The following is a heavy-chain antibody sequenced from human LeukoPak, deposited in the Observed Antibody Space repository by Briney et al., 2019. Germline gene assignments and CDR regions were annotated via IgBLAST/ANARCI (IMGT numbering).Heavy chain of an antibody. CDR3: AKDLYVRLGFLEWLLWAWGY. CDR1: GFTFSSYG. Sequence: GGSLRLSCAASGFTFSSYGMHWVRQAPGKGLEWVAVISYDGSNKYYADSVKGRFTISRDNSKNTLYLQMNSLRAEDTAVYYCAKDLYVRLGFLEWLLWAWGYWGQGTLVTVSS. D-gene: IGHD3-3*01. V-gene: IGHV3-30*18. CDR2: ISYDGSNK. J-gene: IGHJ4*02.